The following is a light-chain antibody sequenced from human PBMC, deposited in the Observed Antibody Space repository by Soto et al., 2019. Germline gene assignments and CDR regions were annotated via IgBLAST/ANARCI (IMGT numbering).Light chain of an antibody. CDR1: QSISNW. CDR3: QQYYTYPHT. J-gene: IGKJ1*01. V-gene: IGKV1-5*03. CDR2: EGS. Sequence: DIQMTQSPSTLSAAVGDRVTITCRASQSISNWLAWYQQKPGEAPKLLIYEGSTLASGVPSRFSGSGSGTEFTIPISSLQPYDFATCYCQQYYTYPHTFGQGTKVEGK.